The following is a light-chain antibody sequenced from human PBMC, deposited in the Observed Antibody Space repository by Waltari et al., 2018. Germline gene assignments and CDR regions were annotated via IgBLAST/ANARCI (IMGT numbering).Light chain of an antibody. CDR3: SACDSNLSAWL. CDR2: RNN. V-gene: IGLV10-54*04. Sequence: QAGLTQPPSVSKGLRQTATLTCTGNSNNVGNQGAAWLQQHQGHPPKLLSYRNNNLPSGISERFSASRSGNTASLTITGLQPEDEADYYCSACDSNLSAWLFGGGTKLTVL. CDR1: SNNVGNQG. J-gene: IGLJ3*02.